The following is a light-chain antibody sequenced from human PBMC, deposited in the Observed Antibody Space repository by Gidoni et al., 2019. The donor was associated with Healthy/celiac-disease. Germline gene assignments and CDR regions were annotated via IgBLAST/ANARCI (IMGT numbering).Light chain of an antibody. CDR3: NSRDSSGNHYV. Sequence: SSELTQDPAVSVALGQTVRITCKGDSLRSYYASWYQQKPGQAPVLVIYGKNNRPSGILDRFSGSSSGNTASLTITGAQAEDEADYYCNSRDSSGNHYVFGTGTKVTVL. CDR1: SLRSYY. CDR2: GKN. V-gene: IGLV3-19*01. J-gene: IGLJ1*01.